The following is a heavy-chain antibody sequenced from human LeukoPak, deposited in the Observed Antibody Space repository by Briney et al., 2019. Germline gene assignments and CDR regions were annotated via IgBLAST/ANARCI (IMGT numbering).Heavy chain of an antibody. D-gene: IGHD2-15*01. CDR1: GYTFTGYY. J-gene: IGHJ3*02. Sequence: ASVKVSCKASGYTFTGYYMHWVRQAPGQGREWMGWINPNSGGTNYAQKFQGRVTMTRDTSISTAYMELSRLRSDDTAVYYCARASAAALDAFDIWGQGTMVTVSS. V-gene: IGHV1-2*02. CDR3: ARASAAALDAFDI. CDR2: INPNSGGT.